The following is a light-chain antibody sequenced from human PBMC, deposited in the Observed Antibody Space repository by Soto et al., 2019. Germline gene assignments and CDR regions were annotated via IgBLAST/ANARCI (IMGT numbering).Light chain of an antibody. CDR3: SSYTSRGTWV. V-gene: IGLV2-14*01. Sequence: QSALTQPASVSGSPGQSITISCTGTSSDVGGYKYVSWYQQHPGKAPKLMIYEVSNRPSGVSDRFSGSKSGNTASLTISGLQAEDEADYYCSSYTSRGTWVFGGGTQLTVL. J-gene: IGLJ3*02. CDR2: EVS. CDR1: SSDVGGYKY.